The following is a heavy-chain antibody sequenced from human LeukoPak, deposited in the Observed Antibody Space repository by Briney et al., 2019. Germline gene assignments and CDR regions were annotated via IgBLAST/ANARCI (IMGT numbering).Heavy chain of an antibody. CDR2: IKSKTDGGTT. Sequence: GGSLRLSCAASGFTFSNAWMSWVRQAPGKGLEWVGRIKSKTDGGTTDYAAPVKGRFTISRDDSKNTLYLQMNSLKTEHTAVYYCTTAVGGFGEVDYYYGMDVWGQGTTVTVSS. D-gene: IGHD3-10*01. CDR3: TTAVGGFGEVDYYYGMDV. CDR1: GFTFSNAW. V-gene: IGHV3-15*01. J-gene: IGHJ6*02.